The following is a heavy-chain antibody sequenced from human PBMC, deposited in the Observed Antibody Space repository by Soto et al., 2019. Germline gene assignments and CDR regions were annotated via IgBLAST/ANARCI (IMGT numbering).Heavy chain of an antibody. D-gene: IGHD3-3*01. V-gene: IGHV4-31*03. CDR3: ARDATQTDDFWSGYYGYFDY. CDR1: GGSISSGGYY. CDR2: IYYSGST. Sequence: QVQLQESGPGLVKPSQTLSLTCTVSGGSISSGGYYWSWIRQHPGKGLEWIGYIYYSGSTYYNPSLRSRVTISVYTSKNQFSLKLSSVTAADTAVYYCARDATQTDDFWSGYYGYFDYWGQGTLVTVSS. J-gene: IGHJ4*02.